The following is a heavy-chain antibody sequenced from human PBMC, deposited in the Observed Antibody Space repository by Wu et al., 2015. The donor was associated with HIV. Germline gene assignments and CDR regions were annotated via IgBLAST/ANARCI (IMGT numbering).Heavy chain of an antibody. CDR1: GGSISSHY. V-gene: IGHV4-59*11. CDR3: ARAGGGELGTDAFDI. J-gene: IGHJ3*02. Sequence: QVQLQESGPGLVKPSETLSLTCTVSGGSISSHYWSWIRQPPGKGLEWIGYIYYSGSTNYNPSLKSRVTISVDTSKNQFSLKLSSVTAADTAVYYCARAGGGELGTDAFDIWGQGTMVTVSS. D-gene: IGHD7-27*01. CDR2: IYYSGST.